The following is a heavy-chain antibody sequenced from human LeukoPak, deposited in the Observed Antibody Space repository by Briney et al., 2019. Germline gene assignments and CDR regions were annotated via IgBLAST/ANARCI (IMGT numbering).Heavy chain of an antibody. J-gene: IGHJ4*02. V-gene: IGHV4-4*07. CDR3: ARVGTDFWSGYTPYFDY. CDR1: GGSISSYY. CDR2: IYTSGST. D-gene: IGHD3-3*01. Sequence: PSETLSLTCAVSGGSISSYYWSWIRQPAGKGLEWIGRIYTSGSTNYNPSLKSRVTMSVDTPKNQFSLKLSSVTAADTAVYYCARVGTDFWSGYTPYFDYWGQGTLVTVSS.